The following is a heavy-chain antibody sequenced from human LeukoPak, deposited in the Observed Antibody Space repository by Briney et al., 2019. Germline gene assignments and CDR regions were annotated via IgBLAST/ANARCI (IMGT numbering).Heavy chain of an antibody. CDR1: GGSFSGYY. V-gene: IGHV4-34*01. D-gene: IGHD6-13*01. CDR3: ARGYSSSWYGTEGFDY. J-gene: IGHJ4*02. CDR2: INHSGST. Sequence: SETLSLTCAVYGGSFSGYYWSWIRQPPGKGLEWIGEINHSGSTNYNPSLKSRVTISVDTSKNQFSLKLSSVTAADTAVYYCARGYSSSWYGTEGFDYWGQGTLVTVSS.